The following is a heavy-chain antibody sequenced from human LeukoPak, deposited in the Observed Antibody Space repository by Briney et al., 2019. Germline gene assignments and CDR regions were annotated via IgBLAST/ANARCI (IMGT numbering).Heavy chain of an antibody. CDR3: ARDLEYYDILTGYYNVMGDY. CDR1: GFAFSNYA. CDR2: IKQDGSEK. J-gene: IGHJ4*02. V-gene: IGHV3-7*01. Sequence: GGSLRLSCAASGFAFSNYAMNWVRQAPGKGLEWVANIKQDGSEKYYVDSVKGRFTISRDNAKNSLYLQMNSLRAEDTAVYYCARDLEYYDILTGYYNVMGDYWGQGTLVTVSS. D-gene: IGHD3-9*01.